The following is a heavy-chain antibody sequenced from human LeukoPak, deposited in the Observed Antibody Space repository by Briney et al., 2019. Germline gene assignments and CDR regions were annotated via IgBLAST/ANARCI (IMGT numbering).Heavy chain of an antibody. CDR3: AREGELGNDG. CDR1: GGSFSNYY. J-gene: IGHJ4*02. D-gene: IGHD7-27*01. V-gene: IGHV4-34*01. Sequence: SETLSLTCAVYGGSFSNYYWSWIRQPPGKGLEWIGEINHSGSTNYNPSLKSRVTISVDTSKNQFSLKLSSVTAADTAVYYCAREGELGNDGWGQGTLVTVSS. CDR2: INHSGST.